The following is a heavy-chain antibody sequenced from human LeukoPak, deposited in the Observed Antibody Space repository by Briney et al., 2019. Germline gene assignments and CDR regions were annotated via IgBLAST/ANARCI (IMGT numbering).Heavy chain of an antibody. CDR2: IYYSGIT. V-gene: IGHV4-59*01. CDR3: ARETIIVGGAEFGP. CDR1: GGSISSYY. D-gene: IGHD3-22*01. J-gene: IGHJ5*02. Sequence: SETLSLTCTVSGGSISSYYWSWIRQPPGKGLDWIGYIYYSGITNYNPSLKSRVTISVDPSKNQFSLKLSSVTAAHTAVYYCARETIIVGGAEFGPWGQGTLVTVSS.